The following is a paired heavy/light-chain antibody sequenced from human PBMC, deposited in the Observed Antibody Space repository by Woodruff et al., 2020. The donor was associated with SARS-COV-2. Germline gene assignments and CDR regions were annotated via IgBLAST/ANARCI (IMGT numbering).Heavy chain of an antibody. D-gene: IGHD6-13*01. CDR2: ISWNSGSI. CDR1: GFTFDDYA. Sequence: EVQLVESGGGLVQPGRSLRLSCAASGFTFDDYAMHWVRQAPGKGLEWVSGISWNSGSIGYADSVKGRFTISRDNAKNSLYLQMNSLRAEDTALYYCAKDPGRASSSWYGVGYYFDYWGQGTLVTVSS. CDR3: AKDPGRASSSWYGVGYYFDY. J-gene: IGHJ4*02. V-gene: IGHV3-9*01.
Light chain of an antibody. J-gene: IGLJ3*02. V-gene: IGLV2-23*01. CDR3: CSYAGSSRWV. CDR2: EGS. Sequence: QSALTQPASVSGSPGQSITISCTGTSSDVGSYNLVSWYQQHPGKAPKLMIYEGSKRPSGVSNRFSGSKSGNTASLTISGLQAEDEADYYCCSYAGSSRWVFGGGTKLTVL. CDR1: SSDVGSYNL.